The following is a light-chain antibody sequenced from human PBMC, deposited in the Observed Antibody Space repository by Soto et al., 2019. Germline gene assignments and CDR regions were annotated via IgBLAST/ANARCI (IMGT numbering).Light chain of an antibody. CDR2: DNN. CDR1: SSNIGDNY. J-gene: IGLJ2*01. V-gene: IGLV1-51*01. Sequence: QSVLTQPPSVSAAPGQKVTISCSGSSSNIGDNYVFWYQQLPGTAPKLLIYDNNKRPSGIPDRFSGSKSGTSATLGITGLQTGDEADYYCGTWDNSLSALFGGGTKLTVL. CDR3: GTWDNSLSAL.